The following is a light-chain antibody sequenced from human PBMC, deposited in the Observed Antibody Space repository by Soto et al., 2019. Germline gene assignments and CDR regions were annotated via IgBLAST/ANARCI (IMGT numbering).Light chain of an antibody. V-gene: IGLV1-44*01. Sequence: QSVLTQSPSASGTPGQRVTISCSGINSNIGSNYVHWYQQFPGTAPKVLIYRNSQRPSGVPDRFSGSKSGTSASLAISGLQSEDEADYYCAAWDDRLNGRVFGGGTKLTVL. J-gene: IGLJ3*02. CDR1: NSNIGSNY. CDR3: AAWDDRLNGRV. CDR2: RNS.